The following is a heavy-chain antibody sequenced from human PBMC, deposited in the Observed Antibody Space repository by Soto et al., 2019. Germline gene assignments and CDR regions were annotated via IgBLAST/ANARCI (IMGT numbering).Heavy chain of an antibody. D-gene: IGHD3-10*01. V-gene: IGHV3-53*01. CDR3: AVHLGENYYTMDV. Sequence: PGGSLRLSCAASGFTVSSNYMSWVRQAPGKGLEWVSVIYSGGSTYYADSVKVRFTISRDNSKSTLYLQITSLGVYDTALYHCAVHLGENYYTMDVWGQGTTVAFSS. CDR2: IYSGGST. CDR1: GFTVSSNY. J-gene: IGHJ6*02.